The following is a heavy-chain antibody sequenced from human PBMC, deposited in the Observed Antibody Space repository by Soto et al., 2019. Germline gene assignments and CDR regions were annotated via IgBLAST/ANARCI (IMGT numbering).Heavy chain of an antibody. Sequence: QVQVVESGGGVVQPGRSLRLSCATSGFAFSNFGMHWVRQVPGKGLEWVAVIWHNGKNKDYADYAKGRFTISRDNSKNIQYLEMNSLRVEDTAIYYCARDPGQDEAMDYWGQGTLVTVSS. CDR3: ARDPGQDEAMDY. J-gene: IGHJ4*02. V-gene: IGHV3-33*04. CDR1: GFAFSNFG. CDR2: IWHNGKNK.